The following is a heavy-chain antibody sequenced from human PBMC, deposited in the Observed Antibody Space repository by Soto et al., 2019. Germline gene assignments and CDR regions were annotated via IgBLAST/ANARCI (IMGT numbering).Heavy chain of an antibody. V-gene: IGHV4-59*08. Sequence: SLTCTVSGGSISPYYWSWIRQPPGKGLEWIGYIYYSGSTNYNPSLKSRVTISVDTSKNQFSLKLTSVTAADTAVYYCARHYMVFPSNWFDPWGQGTLVTVSS. CDR1: GGSISPYY. CDR3: ARHYMVFPSNWFDP. CDR2: IYYSGST. D-gene: IGHD2-8*01. J-gene: IGHJ5*02.